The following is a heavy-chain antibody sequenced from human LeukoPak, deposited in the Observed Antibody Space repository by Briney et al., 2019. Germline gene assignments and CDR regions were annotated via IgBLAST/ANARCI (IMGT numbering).Heavy chain of an antibody. CDR1: GFTFSSYW. Sequence: GGSLRLSCAASGFTFSSYWMSWVRQAPGKGLEWVANIKQDGSEKYYVDSVKGRFTISRDNAKNSLYLQMNSLRAGDTAVYYCARAPKYCSGGSCYLSYWGQGTLVTVSS. D-gene: IGHD2-15*01. V-gene: IGHV3-7*01. CDR3: ARAPKYCSGGSCYLSY. J-gene: IGHJ4*02. CDR2: IKQDGSEK.